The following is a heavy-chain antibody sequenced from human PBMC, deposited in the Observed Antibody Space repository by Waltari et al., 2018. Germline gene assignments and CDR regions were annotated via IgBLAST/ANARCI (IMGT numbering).Heavy chain of an antibody. D-gene: IGHD6-13*01. J-gene: IGHJ3*02. CDR2: IIPMFETA. Sequence: QVQLVQSGAEVKKPGSSVKVSCKASGGSFSTYAITWVRQAPGQELEWMGGIIPMFETANYAQKFQERVTITTDGSMTTAYMELSSLTSEDTAGYYCARGGLYGQQLLESAFEIWGQGTKVTVAS. V-gene: IGHV1-69*05. CDR3: ARGGLYGQQLLESAFEI. CDR1: GGSFSTYA.